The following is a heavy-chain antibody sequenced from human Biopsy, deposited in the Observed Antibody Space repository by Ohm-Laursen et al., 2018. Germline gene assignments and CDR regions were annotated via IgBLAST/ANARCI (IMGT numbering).Heavy chain of an antibody. CDR2: MIPNSGKT. V-gene: IGHV1-8*01. CDR1: GYSFTTYD. J-gene: IGHJ5*02. D-gene: IGHD6-6*01. CDR3: AIGSPRRVSIFEASIYWFDT. Sequence: SVKVSCKASGYSFTTYDVNWVRQARGQGLEWMGWMIPNSGKTGYAQRFQGRVTLTMNTSIGTAYMELSGLRSEDTAVYYCAIGSPRRVSIFEASIYWFDTWGQGTLVTVSS.